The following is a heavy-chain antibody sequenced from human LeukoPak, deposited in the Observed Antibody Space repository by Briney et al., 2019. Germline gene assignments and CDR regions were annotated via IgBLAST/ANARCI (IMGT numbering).Heavy chain of an antibody. Sequence: SQTLSLTCAGSGGSISSGGYSWSWIRQPPGKGLEWIGYIYHSGSTYYNPSLKSRVTISVDTSKNQFSLKLSSVTAADTAVYYCASPLHPTDPLHYYDSSGYSSFDYWGQGTLVTVSS. D-gene: IGHD3-22*01. J-gene: IGHJ4*02. CDR2: IYHSGST. V-gene: IGHV4-30-2*01. CDR3: ASPLHPTDPLHYYDSSGYSSFDY. CDR1: GGSISSGGYS.